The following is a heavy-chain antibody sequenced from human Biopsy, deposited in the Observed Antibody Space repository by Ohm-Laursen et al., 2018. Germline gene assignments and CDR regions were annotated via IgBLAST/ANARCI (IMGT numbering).Heavy chain of an antibody. CDR2: ITQSGST. CDR1: GGSFNGYF. CDR3: ARVPLPGIGAAYQGRFLYGMDV. V-gene: IGHV4-34*01. D-gene: IGHD6-13*01. J-gene: IGHJ6*02. Sequence: PSDTLSLTCAVYGGSFNGYFWSWIRRPPGKGLEWIGDITQSGSTNYSPSLKSRVTISVDTAKKQFSLSLRSVTAADTAVYYCARVPLPGIGAAYQGRFLYGMDVWGQGTTVSVSS.